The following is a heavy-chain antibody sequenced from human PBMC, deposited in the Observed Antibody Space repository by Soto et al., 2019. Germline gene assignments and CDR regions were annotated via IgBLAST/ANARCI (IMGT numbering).Heavy chain of an antibody. D-gene: IGHD5-18*01. CDR2: INYSGAT. J-gene: IGHJ4*01. CDR1: GGPINSDGYY. CDR3: ARESYSFGRAFDI. V-gene: IGHV4-31*03. Sequence: SETLSLTCTVSGGPINSDGYYWSWIRQHPEKGLEWIGYINYSGATYYNPSLKSRLTISVDTSKNQFSLQLTSVIAADTALYYCARESYSFGRAFDIWGHGTLVTVSS.